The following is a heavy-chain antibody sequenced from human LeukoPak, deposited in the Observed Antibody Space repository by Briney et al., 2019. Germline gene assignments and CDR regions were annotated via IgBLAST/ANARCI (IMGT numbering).Heavy chain of an antibody. CDR1: GGSISSSSYY. CDR3: ARQRREIPHGY. Sequence: PSETLSLTCTVSGGSISSSSYYWGWIRQPPGKGLEWIGSIYYSGSTYYNPSLKSRVTISVDTSKNQFSLKLSSVTAADTAVYYCARQRREIPHGYWGQGTLVTVSS. CDR2: IYYSGST. V-gene: IGHV4-39*01. J-gene: IGHJ4*02. D-gene: IGHD1-26*01.